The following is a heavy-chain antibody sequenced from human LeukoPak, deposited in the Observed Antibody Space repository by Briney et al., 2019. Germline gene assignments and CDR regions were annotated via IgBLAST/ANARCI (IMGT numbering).Heavy chain of an antibody. CDR2: INHSGST. CDR1: GGSFIGYY. V-gene: IGHV4-34*01. D-gene: IGHD4-17*01. CDR3: ARGVTVTYPNWFDP. Sequence: SETLSLTRAVYGGSFIGYYWSWIRQPPGKGLEWIGEINHSGSTNYNPSLKSRVTISVDTSKNQFSLKLSSVIAADTAVYYCARGVTVTYPNWFDPWGQGTLVTVSS. J-gene: IGHJ5*02.